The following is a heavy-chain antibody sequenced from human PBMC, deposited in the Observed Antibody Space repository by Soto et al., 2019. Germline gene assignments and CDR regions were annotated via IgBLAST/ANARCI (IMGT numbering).Heavy chain of an antibody. CDR1: GDSISSGDYY. CDR3: ARDFKRYSRPPGPFTL. J-gene: IGHJ4*02. Sequence: PSEPLSLTCTVSGDSISSGDYYWSWIRQPPGKGLEWIGCIYYSGNTYYNPSLKRRFSISVDTSKNQFSLQLSSVTVADTAVYYCARDFKRYSRPPGPFTLWALGTLV. CDR2: IYYSGNT. V-gene: IGHV4-30-4*01. D-gene: IGHD6-13*01.